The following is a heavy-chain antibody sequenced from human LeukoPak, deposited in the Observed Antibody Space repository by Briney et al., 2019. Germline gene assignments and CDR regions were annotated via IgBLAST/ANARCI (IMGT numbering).Heavy chain of an antibody. CDR2: IRSKADGETT. J-gene: IGHJ4*02. D-gene: IGHD3-10*01. CDR1: GFTFGDYA. V-gene: IGHV3-49*04. CDR3: SRRLWFGDLVNFY. Sequence: PGGSLRLSCTASGFTFGDYAMSWVRQAPGKGLEWVGFIRSKADGETTEYAASVKGRFTISRDDSKSIAYVQMNSLKTEDTAVYYCSRRLWFGDLVNFYWGQGIAVTVSS.